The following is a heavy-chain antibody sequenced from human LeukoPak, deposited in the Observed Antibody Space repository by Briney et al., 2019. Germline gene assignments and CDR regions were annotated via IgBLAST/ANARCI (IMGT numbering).Heavy chain of an antibody. D-gene: IGHD3-10*01. Sequence: GGSLRLSCAASGFTFSTYAMSWVRQAPGKGLEWVSAISGSGGSTYYADSVKGRFTISRDNSKNTLYLQMNSLRAEDTAVYYCAKCVWFGELPHDAFDMWGQGTMVTVSS. CDR2: ISGSGGST. CDR3: AKCVWFGELPHDAFDM. J-gene: IGHJ3*02. CDR1: GFTFSTYA. V-gene: IGHV3-23*01.